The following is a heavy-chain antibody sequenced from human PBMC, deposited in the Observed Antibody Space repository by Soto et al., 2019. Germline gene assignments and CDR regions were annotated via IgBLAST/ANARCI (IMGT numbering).Heavy chain of an antibody. V-gene: IGHV1-24*01. CDR3: ATASEMKTTATPYYYGMDV. J-gene: IGHJ6*02. D-gene: IGHD1-1*01. Sequence: ASVEVSCKVSGYTLTELSMHWVRQAPGKGLEWMGGFDPEDGETIYAQKFQGRVTMTEDTSTDTAYMELSSLRSEDTAVYYCATASEMKTTATPYYYGMDVWGQGTTVTVSS. CDR2: FDPEDGET. CDR1: GYTLTELS.